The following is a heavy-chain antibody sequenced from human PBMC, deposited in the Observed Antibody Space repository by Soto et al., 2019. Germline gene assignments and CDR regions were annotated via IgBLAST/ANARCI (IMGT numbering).Heavy chain of an antibody. CDR3: AKELPITIFGVVIGYGMDV. Sequence: PGGSLRLSCAASGFTFSSYGMHWVRQAPGKGLEWVAVISYDGSNKYYADSVKGRFTISRDNSKNTLYLQMNSLRAEDTAVYYCAKELPITIFGVVIGYGMDVWGQGTTVTVSS. J-gene: IGHJ6*02. CDR2: ISYDGSNK. CDR1: GFTFSSYG. V-gene: IGHV3-30*18. D-gene: IGHD3-3*01.